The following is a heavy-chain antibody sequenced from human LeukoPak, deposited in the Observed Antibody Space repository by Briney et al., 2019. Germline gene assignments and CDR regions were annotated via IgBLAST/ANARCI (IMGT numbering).Heavy chain of an antibody. D-gene: IGHD3-22*01. CDR3: AKGVESYDSSGLFDY. J-gene: IGHJ4*02. V-gene: IGHV3-23*01. CDR1: GFAFSSYA. CDR2: ISGSGGST. Sequence: GGSLRLSCAASGFAFSSYAMSWVRQAPGKGLEWVSAISGSGGSTYYAGSVKGRFTISRDNSKNTLYLQMNSLRAEDTAVYYCAKGVESYDSSGLFDYWGQGTLVTVSS.